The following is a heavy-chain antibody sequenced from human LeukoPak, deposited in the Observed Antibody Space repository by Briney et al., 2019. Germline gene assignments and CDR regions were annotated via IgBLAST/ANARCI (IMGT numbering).Heavy chain of an antibody. D-gene: IGHD5-12*01. V-gene: IGHV3-23*01. CDR1: GFTFSSYA. CDR3: AKPYSGYDLNF. CDR2: ICGSSDST. Sequence: PGGSLRLSCAASGFTFSSYAMSWVRQAPRKRLEWVSTICGSSDSTFYADSVKGRFSISRDNSKNTLYLQMNSLRAEDTALYYCAKPYSGYDLNFWGQGTLVTVSS. J-gene: IGHJ4*02.